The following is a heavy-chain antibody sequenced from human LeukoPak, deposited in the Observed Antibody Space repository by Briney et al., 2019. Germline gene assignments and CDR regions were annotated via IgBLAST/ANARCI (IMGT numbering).Heavy chain of an antibody. Sequence: SETLSLTCIVSGYSISSGYYWSWIRQPPGKGLEWIGNIYTSGNTNYNPSLKSRVAISVDTSKNQFSLKLNSVTAADTAVYYCARPYSSGWSGAFDIWGQGTMVTVSS. CDR2: IYTSGNT. D-gene: IGHD6-19*01. V-gene: IGHV4-38-2*02. J-gene: IGHJ3*02. CDR1: GYSISSGYY. CDR3: ARPYSSGWSGAFDI.